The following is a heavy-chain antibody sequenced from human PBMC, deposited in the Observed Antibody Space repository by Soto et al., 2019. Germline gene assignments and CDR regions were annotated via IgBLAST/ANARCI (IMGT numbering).Heavy chain of an antibody. J-gene: IGHJ5*02. V-gene: IGHV1-3*01. Sequence: ASVKVSCKASGYTFTSYAMHWVRQAPGQRLEWMGWINAGNGNTKYSQKFQGRVTITRDTSASTAYMELSSLRSVDTAVYYCARVKYYYDSSGYLNWFDPWGQGTLVTVSS. CDR2: INAGNGNT. CDR3: ARVKYYYDSSGYLNWFDP. CDR1: GYTFTSYA. D-gene: IGHD3-22*01.